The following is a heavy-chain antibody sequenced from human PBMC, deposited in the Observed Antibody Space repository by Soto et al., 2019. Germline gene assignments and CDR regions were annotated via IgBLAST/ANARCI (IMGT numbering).Heavy chain of an antibody. CDR1: GYTFTGYY. CDR2: INPSGGRT. V-gene: IGHV1-46*01. Sequence: ASVKVSGKASGYTFTGYYMHWGRQAPGEGLECLVIINPSGGRTRYAQKFQRRVTMTRDTSTSTVYMELSSLRSEDTAVYYCARENPSRIVVVPADYYGMDVWGQGTTVTVSS. CDR3: ARENPSRIVVVPADYYGMDV. J-gene: IGHJ6*02. D-gene: IGHD2-2*01.